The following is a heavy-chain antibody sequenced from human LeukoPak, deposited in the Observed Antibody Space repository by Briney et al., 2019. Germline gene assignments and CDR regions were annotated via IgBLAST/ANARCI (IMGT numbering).Heavy chain of an antibody. CDR1: GFTFSSYA. J-gene: IGHJ4*02. Sequence: GGSLRLSCAASGFTFSSYAMSWVRQAPGKGLEWVSAISGSAGRTYYADAVKGRFTISRDNSKNTLYLQMNSLRAEDSAVYYCAQEGNGDYYFDYWGQGTLVTVSS. CDR2: ISGSAGRT. D-gene: IGHD4-17*01. V-gene: IGHV3-23*01. CDR3: AQEGNGDYYFDY.